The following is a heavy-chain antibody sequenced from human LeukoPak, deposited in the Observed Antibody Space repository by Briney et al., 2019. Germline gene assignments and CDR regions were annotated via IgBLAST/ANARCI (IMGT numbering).Heavy chain of an antibody. D-gene: IGHD3-10*01. V-gene: IGHV4-31*03. J-gene: IGHJ4*02. CDR1: RGSISSGGYY. Sequence: NPSQTLSLTCTVSRGSISSGGYYWSWIRQHPGKCLEWIGYIYYSGSTYYNPSLKSRVTISVDTSKNQFSLKLSSVTAADTAVYYCASPRSGSSGLDFDYWGQGTLVTVSS. CDR2: IYYSGST. CDR3: ASPRSGSSGLDFDY.